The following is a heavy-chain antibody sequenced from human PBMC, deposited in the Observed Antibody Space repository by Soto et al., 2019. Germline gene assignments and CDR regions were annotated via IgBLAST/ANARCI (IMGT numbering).Heavy chain of an antibody. V-gene: IGHV4-39*01. CDR2: IYYSGST. CDR1: GGSISSSSYY. J-gene: IGHJ1*01. D-gene: IGHD6-13*01. CDR3: ARINPGIAADGTGNFQH. Sequence: QLQLQESGPGLVKPSETLSLTCTVSGGSISSSSYYWGWIRQPPGKGLEWIGSIYYSGSTYYNPYVNSRVTRSVDTSKNQFSLKLSSVTAADTAVYYCARINPGIAADGTGNFQHWGQGTLVTVSS.